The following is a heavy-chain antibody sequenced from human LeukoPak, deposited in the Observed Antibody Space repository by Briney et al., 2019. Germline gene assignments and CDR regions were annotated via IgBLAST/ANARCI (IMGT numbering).Heavy chain of an antibody. D-gene: IGHD1-7*01. V-gene: IGHV5-51*01. J-gene: IGHJ5*02. CDR3: ARGDIRYNWNYVWFDP. Sequence: GESLKISCKGSGYSFTSYWIGWLRQMPGKGLEWMGIIYPGDSDTRYSPSFQGQVTISADKSISTAYLQWSSLKASDTAMYYCARGDIRYNWNYVWFDPWGQGTLVTVSS. CDR2: IYPGDSDT. CDR1: GYSFTSYW.